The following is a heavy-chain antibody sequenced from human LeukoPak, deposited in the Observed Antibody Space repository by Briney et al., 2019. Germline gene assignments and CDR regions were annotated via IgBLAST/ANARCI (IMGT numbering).Heavy chain of an antibody. D-gene: IGHD6-13*01. Sequence: GGSLRLSCAASGFTFSDCYMIWIRQAPGKGLEWVSYISSSATYTNSADSVKGRFTISRDNTKNSLYLRMNSLRDEDTAVYYCARVYGSSWYYFDSWGQGTLVTVPS. CDR3: ARVYGSSWYYFDS. V-gene: IGHV3-11*05. CDR1: GFTFSDCY. J-gene: IGHJ4*02. CDR2: ISSSATYT.